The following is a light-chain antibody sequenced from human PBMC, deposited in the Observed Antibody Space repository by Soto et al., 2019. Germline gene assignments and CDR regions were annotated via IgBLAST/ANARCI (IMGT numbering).Light chain of an antibody. CDR2: GAS. CDR3: KQYATTPFT. J-gene: IGKJ3*01. Sequence: EIVLTQSPGTLSLSLGERATVSCRASQSVGSNYLAWYQRKPGQAHRLLIYGASSRATGIPDRFSGSGSGTDFTLTISRLEPEDFSVYYCKQYATTPFTFGPGTKVDIK. V-gene: IGKV3-20*01. CDR1: QSVGSNY.